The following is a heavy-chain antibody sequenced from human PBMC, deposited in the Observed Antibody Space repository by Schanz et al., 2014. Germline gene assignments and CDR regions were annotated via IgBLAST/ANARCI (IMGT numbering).Heavy chain of an antibody. V-gene: IGHV4-61*02. D-gene: IGHD1-1*01. CDR3: ARDTTWRLDL. CDR1: GGSISSGSYY. J-gene: IGHJ2*01. CDR2: VNTSGST. Sequence: QVQLQESGPGLVKPSQTLSLTCSVSGGSISSGSYYWNWIRQPAGKGLEWIGRVNTSGSTNYNPSLKSRVPISLDTSKTQFSLTLTSLTAADTAVYYCARDTTWRLDLWGRGTLVTVSS.